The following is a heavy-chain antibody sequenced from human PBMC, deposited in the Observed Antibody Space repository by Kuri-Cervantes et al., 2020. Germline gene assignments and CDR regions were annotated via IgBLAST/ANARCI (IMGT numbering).Heavy chain of an antibody. CDR1: GFTFGDYA. CDR3: TRVGYYDSSGLADY. D-gene: IGHD3-22*01. J-gene: IGHJ4*02. V-gene: IGHV3-49*03. Sequence: GGSLRLSCTASGFTFGDYAMSWFRQAPGKGLEWVGFIRSKAYGGTTEYAASVKGRFTISRDDSKSIAYLQTNSLKTEDTAVYYCTRVGYYDSSGLADYWGQGTLVTVSS. CDR2: IRSKAYGGTT.